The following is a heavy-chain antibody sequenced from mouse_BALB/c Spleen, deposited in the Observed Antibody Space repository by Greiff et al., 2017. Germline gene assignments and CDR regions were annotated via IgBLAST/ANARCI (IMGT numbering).Heavy chain of an antibody. CDR2: IDPANGNT. Sequence: EVKLMESGAELVKPGASVKLSCTASGFNIKDTYMHWVKQRPEQGLEWIGRIDPANGNTKYDPKFQGKATITADTSSNTAYLQLSSLTSEDTAVYYCARGDGNYYFDYWGQGTTLTVSS. V-gene: IGHV14-3*02. CDR3: ARGDGNYYFDY. D-gene: IGHD2-1*01. J-gene: IGHJ2*01. CDR1: GFNIKDTY.